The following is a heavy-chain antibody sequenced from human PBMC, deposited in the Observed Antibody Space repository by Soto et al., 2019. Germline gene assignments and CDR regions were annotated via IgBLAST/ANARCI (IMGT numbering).Heavy chain of an antibody. V-gene: IGHV1-18*01. CDR1: GYTFTSYG. CDR2: ISPINGNT. J-gene: IGHJ4*02. CDR3: ARGYCSGGSCPDFDY. Sequence: ASVKVSCKASGYTFTSYGISWVRQAPGQGLEWMGWISPINGNTNYAQKLQGRVTITTDTSTSTAYMELSSLRSEDTAVYYCARGYCSGGSCPDFDYWGQGTLVTVSS. D-gene: IGHD2-15*01.